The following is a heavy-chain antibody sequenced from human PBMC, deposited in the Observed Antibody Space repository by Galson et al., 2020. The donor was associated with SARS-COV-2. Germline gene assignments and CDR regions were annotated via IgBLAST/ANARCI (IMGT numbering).Heavy chain of an antibody. Sequence: GGSLRLSCAASGFTFSSYGMHWVRQAPGKGLEWVAVISYDGSNKYYADSVKGRFTISRDNSKNTLYLQMSSLRAEDTAVYYCAKDGRYYDILTGYFTSEQPSHYYYYYGMDVWGQGTTVTVSS. CDR1: GFTFSSYG. CDR2: ISYDGSNK. CDR3: AKDGRYYDILTGYFTSEQPSHYYYYYGMDV. V-gene: IGHV3-30*18. D-gene: IGHD3-9*01. J-gene: IGHJ6*02.